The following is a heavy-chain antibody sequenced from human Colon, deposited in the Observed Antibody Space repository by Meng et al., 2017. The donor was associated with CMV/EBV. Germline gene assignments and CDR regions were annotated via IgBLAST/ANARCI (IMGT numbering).Heavy chain of an antibody. D-gene: IGHD5-18*01. V-gene: IGHV3-11*01. J-gene: IGHJ4*02. CDR2: ISNSGSTI. CDR1: GFTFTNYY. Sequence: LTGAASGFTFTNYYMNWIRQAPGKGLEWVSLISNSGSTISYAASVKGRFTISRDNAKNSLYLQMNSLRAEDTAVYYCVRVLLDSYGFPFDYWGQGTLVTVSS. CDR3: VRVLLDSYGFPFDY.